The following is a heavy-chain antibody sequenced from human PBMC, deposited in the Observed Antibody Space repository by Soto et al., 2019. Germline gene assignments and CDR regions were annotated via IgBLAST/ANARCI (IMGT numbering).Heavy chain of an antibody. D-gene: IGHD4-17*01. CDR2: IYWTDDK. Sequence: QVTLKESGPTLVTPTQTLTLTCTFSGFSLNTSGVGVGWVRQPPGRALEWLAVIYWTDDKRYSPSLKSRLSIAKDTSKNQVVLTMTNMDPMDTAIFFCANKLPVTTSAFEIWGQGTMVTVSS. CDR1: GFSLNTSGVG. V-gene: IGHV2-5*01. CDR3: ANKLPVTTSAFEI. J-gene: IGHJ3*02.